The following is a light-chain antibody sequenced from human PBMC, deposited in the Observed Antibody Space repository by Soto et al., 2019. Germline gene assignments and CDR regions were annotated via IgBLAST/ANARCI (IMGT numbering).Light chain of an antibody. J-gene: IGLJ1*01. Sequence: QSVLTQPPSVSAAPGQKVTISCSGSSSNIGITSVSWYQQLPEAAPKLLIYENDKRPSGIPDRFSGSKSGTSATLGITGLQTGDEDDYYCGTWDSSLSADVFGTGTKVTVL. V-gene: IGLV1-51*02. CDR1: SSNIGITS. CDR3: GTWDSSLSADV. CDR2: END.